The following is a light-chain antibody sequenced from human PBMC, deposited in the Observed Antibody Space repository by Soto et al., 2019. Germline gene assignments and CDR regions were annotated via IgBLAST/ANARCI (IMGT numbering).Light chain of an antibody. CDR3: QQYNNWPPIT. Sequence: EIMMTQSPATLSVSPGERATLSCRASQSVRNNLAWYQQKPGQAPRLLIYYASTRATGIPARFSGSGSGTEFTLTISSLQSEDFALCYCQQYNNWPPITFGQGTRLEMK. CDR1: QSVRNN. V-gene: IGKV3-15*01. J-gene: IGKJ5*01. CDR2: YAS.